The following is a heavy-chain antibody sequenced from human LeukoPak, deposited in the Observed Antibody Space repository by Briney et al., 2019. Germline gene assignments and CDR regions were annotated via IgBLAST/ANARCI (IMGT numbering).Heavy chain of an antibody. Sequence: GGSLRLSCAASGFTFSRYAMTWVRQAPGKGLEWVSAISGGGTDTYYADPVKGRFTMSRDNSKNTVYLQMNGLRVEDTAVYYCARGWTVRDWYFDLWGRGTLVTVSS. CDR1: GFTFSRYA. CDR3: ARGWTVRDWYFDL. V-gene: IGHV3-23*01. J-gene: IGHJ2*01. D-gene: IGHD4-17*01. CDR2: ISGGGTDT.